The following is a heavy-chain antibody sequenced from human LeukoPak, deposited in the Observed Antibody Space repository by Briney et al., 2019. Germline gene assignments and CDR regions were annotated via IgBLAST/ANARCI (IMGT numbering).Heavy chain of an antibody. CDR2: IYYSGRT. D-gene: IGHD3-22*01. Sequence: SETLSLTCTVSGGSISSSSYYWGWIRQPPGKGLEWIGSIYYSGRTYYNPSLKSRVTISVDTSKNQFSLKLSSVTAADTAVYYCARQNYYDSSGFDYWGQGTLVTVSS. CDR3: ARQNYYDSSGFDY. V-gene: IGHV4-39*01. J-gene: IGHJ4*02. CDR1: GGSISSSSYY.